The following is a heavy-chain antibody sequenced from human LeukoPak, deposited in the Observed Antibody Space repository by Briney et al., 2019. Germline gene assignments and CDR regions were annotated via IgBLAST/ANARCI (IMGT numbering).Heavy chain of an antibody. CDR1: GYTFTSYY. Sequence: GASVKVSCKASGYTFTSYYMHWVRQAPGQGLEWMGIINPSGGSTSYAQKFQGRVTMTRDTSTSTVYMELSSLRSEDTAVYYCARDLGYCSSTSCYVGVNYFDYWGQGTLLTVPS. V-gene: IGHV1-46*01. D-gene: IGHD2-2*01. J-gene: IGHJ4*02. CDR3: ARDLGYCSSTSCYVGVNYFDY. CDR2: INPSGGST.